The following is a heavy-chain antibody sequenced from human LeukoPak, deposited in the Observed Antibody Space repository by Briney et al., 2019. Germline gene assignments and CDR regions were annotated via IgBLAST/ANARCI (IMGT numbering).Heavy chain of an antibody. V-gene: IGHV3-23*01. J-gene: IGHJ4*02. CDR1: GFAFSSYA. CDR2: ISGSGGST. D-gene: IGHD3-22*01. CDR3: ASQGTYYYDSSGYYPDY. Sequence: GGSLRLSCAASGFAFSSYAMSWVRQAPGKGLEWVSAISGSGGSTYYADSVKGRFTISRDNSKNTLYLQMNSLRAEDTAVYYCASQGTYYYDSSGYYPDYWGQGTLVTVSS.